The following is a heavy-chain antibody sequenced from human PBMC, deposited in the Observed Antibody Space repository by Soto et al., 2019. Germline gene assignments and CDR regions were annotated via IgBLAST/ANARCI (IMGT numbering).Heavy chain of an antibody. J-gene: IGHJ2*01. CDR2: ISAYNANT. CDR1: GYTLTGYG. Sequence: QVHLVQSGAEVKKPGASVKVSCKASGYTLTGYGITWVRQAPGQGLEWMGSISAYNANTNYAQKLQGRLTMTTDTSTSTAYMELRSLTSDDTAVYYCAREVFRYFDLWGRGTLVSVSS. CDR3: AREVFRYFDL. V-gene: IGHV1-18*01. D-gene: IGHD1-20*01.